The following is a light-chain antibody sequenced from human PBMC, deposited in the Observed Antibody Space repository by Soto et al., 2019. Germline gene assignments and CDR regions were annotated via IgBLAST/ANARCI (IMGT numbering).Light chain of an antibody. CDR1: SSDVGGYNY. V-gene: IGLV2-14*03. Sequence: QSALTQPASVSGSPGQSITISCTGTSSDVGGYNYVSWYQHHPGKAPKLIIYNFLNRPSGISNHFSGSKSGNTASLTISGLQAEDEADYYCSPYTSRSTVVFGGGTQLTVL. CDR3: SPYTSRSTVV. J-gene: IGLJ7*01. CDR2: NFL.